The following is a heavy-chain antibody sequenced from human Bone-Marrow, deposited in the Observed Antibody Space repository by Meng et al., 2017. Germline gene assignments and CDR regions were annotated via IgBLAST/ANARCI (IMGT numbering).Heavy chain of an antibody. CDR3: ARESRGGNFDP. Sequence: ASVKVSCKASGYTFTNFAIHWVRQAPGQRPEWMGWIRGADGDTKYSQSFQGRVTITMDTSASTGYMELSSLTSKDTAVYYCARESRGGNFDPWGQGTLVTVSS. J-gene: IGHJ5*02. CDR2: IRGADGDT. V-gene: IGHV1-3*01. D-gene: IGHD3-16*01. CDR1: GYTFTNFA.